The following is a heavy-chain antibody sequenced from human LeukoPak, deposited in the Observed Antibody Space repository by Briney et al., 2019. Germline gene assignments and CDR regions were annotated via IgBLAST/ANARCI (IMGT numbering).Heavy chain of an antibody. J-gene: IGHJ4*02. D-gene: IGHD6-13*01. CDR2: IYSGGSI. V-gene: IGHV3-66*02. CDR3: ARDMGYSSSWGRFDY. CDR1: GFTVGSNY. Sequence: QSGGSLRLSCAASGFTVGSNYMSWVRQAPGKGLEWVSVIYSGGSIDYADSVKGRFTISRDNSKNTVYLQMNSLRVGDTAVYYCARDMGYSSSWGRFDYWGQGTLVTVSS.